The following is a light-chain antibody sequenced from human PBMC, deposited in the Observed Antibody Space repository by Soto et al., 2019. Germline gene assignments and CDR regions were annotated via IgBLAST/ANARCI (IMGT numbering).Light chain of an antibody. CDR2: WAS. Sequence: DIVMTQSPDSLAVSLGERASINCESSQSVLFTSNNKNYLAWYQQKPGQPPKLLLSWASPRESGVPERFSGSGSGTLFTLSISSLQAEDVEVYYCQQYYTLPLTFGGGTKVDIK. V-gene: IGKV4-1*01. CDR3: QQYYTLPLT. J-gene: IGKJ4*01. CDR1: QSVLFTSNNKNY.